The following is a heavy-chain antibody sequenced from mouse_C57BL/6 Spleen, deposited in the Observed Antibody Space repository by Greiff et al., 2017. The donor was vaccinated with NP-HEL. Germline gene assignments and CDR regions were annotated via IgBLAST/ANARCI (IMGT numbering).Heavy chain of an antibody. D-gene: IGHD1-1*01. V-gene: IGHV1-76*01. J-gene: IGHJ1*03. CDR1: GYTFTDYY. CDR3: DYYGSSYGYFDV. CDR2: IYPGSGNT. Sequence: QVQLQQSGAELVRPGASVKLSCKASGYTFTDYYINWVKQRPGQGLEWIARIYPGSGNTYYNEKFKGKATLTAEKSSSTAYMQLGSLTSEDSAVYFCDYYGSSYGYFDVWGTGTTVTVSS.